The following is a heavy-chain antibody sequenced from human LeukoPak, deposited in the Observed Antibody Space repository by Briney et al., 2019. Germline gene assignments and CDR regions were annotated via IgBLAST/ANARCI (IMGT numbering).Heavy chain of an antibody. CDR2: IYYSGST. Sequence: SETLSLTCTVSGGSISSSSYYWGWIRQPPGKGLEWIGSIYYSGSTYYNPSLKSRVTISVDTSKNQFSLKLSSVTAADTAVYYCVRQRGLAGGPGFDYWGQGTLVTVSS. V-gene: IGHV4-39*01. CDR3: VRQRGLAGGPGFDY. CDR1: GGSISSSSYY. D-gene: IGHD6-19*01. J-gene: IGHJ4*02.